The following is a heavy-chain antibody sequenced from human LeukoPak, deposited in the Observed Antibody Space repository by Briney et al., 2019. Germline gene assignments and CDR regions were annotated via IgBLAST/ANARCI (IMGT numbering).Heavy chain of an antibody. CDR2: IYSDGSST. D-gene: IGHD1-1*01. J-gene: IGHJ4*02. CDR3: VRDAGNWIGNYYFDY. V-gene: IGHV3-74*01. CDR1: GFTFRSYL. Sequence: PGGSLRLSCAASGFTFRSYLMHWVRQAPGKGLVWVSRIYSDGSSTGYADSVKGRFTISRDNAKNMLYLQMNSLRVEDTAVYYCVRDAGNWIGNYYFDYWGQGTLVTVSS.